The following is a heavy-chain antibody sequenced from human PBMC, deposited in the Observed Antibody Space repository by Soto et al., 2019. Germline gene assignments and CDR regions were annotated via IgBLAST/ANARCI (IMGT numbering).Heavy chain of an antibody. CDR3: ARGLGYCTNGVCYSYSFYYYGMDV. CDR1: GGSFSGYY. Sequence: SETLSLTCAVYGGSFSGYYWSWIRQPPGKGLEWIGEINHSGSTNYNPSLKSRVTISVDTSKYQFSLKLSSVTAADTAVYYCARGLGYCTNGVCYSYSFYYYGMDVWGQGTTVTVSS. D-gene: IGHD2-8*01. V-gene: IGHV4-34*01. J-gene: IGHJ6*02. CDR2: INHSGST.